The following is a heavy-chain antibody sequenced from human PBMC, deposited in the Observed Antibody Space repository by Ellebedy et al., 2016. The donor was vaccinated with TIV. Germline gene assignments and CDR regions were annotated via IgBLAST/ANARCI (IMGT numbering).Heavy chain of an antibody. D-gene: IGHD5-12*01. J-gene: IGHJ6*03. CDR2: ISVHSGNT. CDR3: ARVGDGYSGYGGLDYYYYMDV. CDR1: GDTFTTYG. Sequence: ASVKVSXXASGDTFTTYGISWVRQAPGQGLEWMGWISVHSGNTQYAQKFQGRVTMTTDTSTRTAYMELRGLRSDDTAVYYCARVGDGYSGYGGLDYYYYMDVWGNGTTVTVSS. V-gene: IGHV1-18*01.